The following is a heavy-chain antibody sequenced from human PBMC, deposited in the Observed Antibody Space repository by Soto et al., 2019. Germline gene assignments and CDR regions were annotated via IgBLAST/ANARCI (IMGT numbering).Heavy chain of an antibody. D-gene: IGHD4-17*01. CDR1: GFTFSGYW. Sequence: EVQLVESGGGLVQPGGSLRLSCAASGFTFSGYWMHWVRQAPGKGLVWVSRINSDGSSTSYADSVKGRFTISRDNAKNTLYLQMNSLRAEDTAVYYWAREAPYGDPSDYWGQGTLVTVSS. CDR2: INSDGSST. V-gene: IGHV3-74*01. J-gene: IGHJ4*02. CDR3: AREAPYGDPSDY.